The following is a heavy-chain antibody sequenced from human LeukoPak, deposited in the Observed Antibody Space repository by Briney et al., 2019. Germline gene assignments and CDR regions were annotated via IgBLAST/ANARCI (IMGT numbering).Heavy chain of an antibody. D-gene: IGHD2-2*01. CDR3: ARVEYQLPQLGY. V-gene: IGHV4-39*07. CDR2: IYYSGST. J-gene: IGHJ4*02. CDR1: GCSISSSSYY. Sequence: SETLSLTCTVSGCSISSSSYYWGWIRQPPGKGLEWIGSIYYSGSTYYNPSLKSRVTISVDTSKDQFSLKLSSVTAADTAVYYCARVEYQLPQLGYWGQGTLVTVSS.